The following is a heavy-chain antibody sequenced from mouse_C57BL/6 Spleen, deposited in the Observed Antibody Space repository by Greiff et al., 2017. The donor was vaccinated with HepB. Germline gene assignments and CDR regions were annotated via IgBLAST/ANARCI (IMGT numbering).Heavy chain of an antibody. Sequence: DVHLVESGEGLVKPGGSLKLSCAASGFTFSSYDMSWVRQTPEKRLEWVAYISSGGDYIYYADTVKCRFTISRDNDRNTLYLQMSSQKSEYKAMCYCTREDYRGYFDVWGTGTTVTDSS. J-gene: IGHJ1*03. CDR3: TREDYRGYFDV. CDR2: ISSGGDYI. CDR1: GFTFSSYD. D-gene: IGHD5-5*01. V-gene: IGHV5-9-1*02.